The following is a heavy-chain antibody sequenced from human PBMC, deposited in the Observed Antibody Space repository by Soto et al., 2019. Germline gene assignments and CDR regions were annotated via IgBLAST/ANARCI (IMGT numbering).Heavy chain of an antibody. CDR1: GGSISSSSYY. D-gene: IGHD3-10*01. CDR3: AGQRGSGSYYNAYYFDY. V-gene: IGHV4-39*01. J-gene: IGHJ4*02. Sequence: PSETLSLTCTVSGGSISSSSYYWGWIRQPPGKGLEWIGSIYYSGSTYYNPSLKSRVTISVDTSKNQFSLKLSSVTAADTAVYYCAGQRGSGSYYNAYYFDYWGQGTLVTVS. CDR2: IYYSGST.